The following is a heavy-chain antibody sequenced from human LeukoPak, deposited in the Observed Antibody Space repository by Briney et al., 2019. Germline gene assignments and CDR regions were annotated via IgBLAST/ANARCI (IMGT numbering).Heavy chain of an antibody. J-gene: IGHJ6*03. CDR2: IIPIFGTV. CDR3: AGGPYGYIYYYYYYMDV. Sequence: ASVKVSCKASGGTFSSYAISWVRQAPGQGLEWMGGIIPIFGTVNYAQKFQGRVTITADKSTSTAYMELSSLRSEDTAVYYCAGGPYGYIYYYYYYMDVWGKGTTVTVSS. V-gene: IGHV1-69*06. CDR1: GGTFSSYA. D-gene: IGHD5-18*01.